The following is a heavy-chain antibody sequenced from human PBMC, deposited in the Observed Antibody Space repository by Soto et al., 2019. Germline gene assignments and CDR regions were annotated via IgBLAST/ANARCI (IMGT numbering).Heavy chain of an antibody. D-gene: IGHD4-17*01. CDR3: ERGDGGAFDL. CDR1: GFTFSYYW. Sequence: EVQLLESGGGLVQPGESLRLSCAASGFTFSYYWMHWVRQAPGMGLVWVSRIHSDGSSTTYADSVKGRFTISRDNARNPLYLHMDGLRAEDTAVYYCERGDGGAFDLWGQGTVVTVSS. V-gene: IGHV3-74*01. J-gene: IGHJ3*01. CDR2: IHSDGSST.